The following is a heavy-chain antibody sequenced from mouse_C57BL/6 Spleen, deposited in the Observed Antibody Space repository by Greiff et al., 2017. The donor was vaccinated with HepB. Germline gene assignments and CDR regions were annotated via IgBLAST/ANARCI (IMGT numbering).Heavy chain of an antibody. CDR3: ARGKGDGNYRWYFDV. CDR2: ISYDGSN. D-gene: IGHD2-1*01. V-gene: IGHV3-6*01. J-gene: IGHJ1*03. CDR1: GYSITSGYY. Sequence: EVKLQESGPGLVKPSQSLSLTCSVTGYSITSGYYWNWIRQFPGNKLEWMGYISYDGSNNYNPSLKNRISITRDTSKNQFFLKLNSVTTEDTATYYCARGKGDGNYRWYFDVWGTGTTVTVSS.